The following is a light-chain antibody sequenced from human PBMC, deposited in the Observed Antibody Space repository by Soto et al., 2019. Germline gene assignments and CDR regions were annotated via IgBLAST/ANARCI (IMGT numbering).Light chain of an antibody. Sequence: QSALTQPASVSGSPGQSITMSCTGSSGDVGGHNYVSWYQQHPGKAPKLIIYGVSNRPSGVSTRFSGSKSGNTASLTISGLQAEDEADYYCSSYTGGSRIYVFGTGTKVTVL. CDR1: SGDVGGHNY. CDR3: SSYTGGSRIYV. CDR2: GVS. J-gene: IGLJ1*01. V-gene: IGLV2-14*01.